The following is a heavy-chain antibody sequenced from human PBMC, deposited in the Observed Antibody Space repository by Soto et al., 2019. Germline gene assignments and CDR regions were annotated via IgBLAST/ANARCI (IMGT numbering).Heavy chain of an antibody. CDR3: ASSPSRSGEYYYYYGMDV. D-gene: IGHD2-15*01. V-gene: IGHV1-2*04. J-gene: IGHJ6*02. CDR2: INPNSGGT. CDR1: GYTFTGYY. Sequence: QVQLVQSGAEVKKPGASVKVSCKASGYTFTGYYMHWVRQAPGQGLEWMGWINPNSGGTNDVQKFQGWVTMTRDTSISTAYMELSRLRSDDTAVYYCASSPSRSGEYYYYYGMDVWGQGTTVTVSS.